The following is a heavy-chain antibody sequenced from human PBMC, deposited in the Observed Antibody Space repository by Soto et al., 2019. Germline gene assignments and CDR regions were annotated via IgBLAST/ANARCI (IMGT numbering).Heavy chain of an antibody. V-gene: IGHV4-59*01. CDR1: GGFISNYY. J-gene: IGHJ4*02. CDR2: IYYSGSA. CDR3: ARAGAATLSDY. D-gene: IGHD2-15*01. Sequence: QVQLQESGPGLVKASETLSLTCTVSGGFISNYYCSWIRQPPGKGLEWIGYIYYSGSANYNPSLKSRVTISVDTSKNQFSLKLSSVTAADTAEYYCARAGAATLSDYWGQGTLVTVSS.